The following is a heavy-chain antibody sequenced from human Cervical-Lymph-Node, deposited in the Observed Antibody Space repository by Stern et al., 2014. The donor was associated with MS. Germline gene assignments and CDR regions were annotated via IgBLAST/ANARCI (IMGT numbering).Heavy chain of an antibody. CDR2: VSYDGTQR. J-gene: IGHJ4*02. Sequence: VQLVESGGGVVQPGRSLSLSCVASGFTFSTYAMHWVLQAPGKGLECVAFVSYDGTQRNSTDSVKARFTISRDNSKNTLYLHMNSLRDEDTAVYFCARGGRGVGLEYWGQGALVTVSS. CDR1: GFTFSTYA. D-gene: IGHD3-10*01. V-gene: IGHV3-30-3*01. CDR3: ARGGRGVGLEY.